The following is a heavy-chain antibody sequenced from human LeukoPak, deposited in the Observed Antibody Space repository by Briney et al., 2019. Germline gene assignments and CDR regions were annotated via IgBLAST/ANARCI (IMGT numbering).Heavy chain of an antibody. CDR1: GFIFSDYY. D-gene: IGHD3-3*01. CDR2: INSWGSTI. Sequence: GVSLRLSCADSGFIFSDYYMSWVRQAPGKGLEWISYINSWGSTIHYADSVKGRFTISRDNANNSLYLEMNSLRAEDTAVYYCARDYDVWSGYYRPYFDYWGQGALVTVAS. V-gene: IGHV3-11*04. CDR3: ARDYDVWSGYYRPYFDY. J-gene: IGHJ4*02.